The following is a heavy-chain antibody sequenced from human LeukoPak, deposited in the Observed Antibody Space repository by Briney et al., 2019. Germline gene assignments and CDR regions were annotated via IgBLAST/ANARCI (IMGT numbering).Heavy chain of an antibody. D-gene: IGHD6-6*01. CDR3: ARESSGSSSSFDY. V-gene: IGHV3-23*01. CDR1: GFTFSTYD. CDR2: ISGSGGGT. Sequence: SGGSLRLSCAASGFTFSTYDINWVRQAPGKGLEWVSGISGSGGGTYYADSVKGRITIFRDNSKNTLYLQMNSLRVEDTAVYYCARESSGSSSSFDYWGQGTLVTVSS. J-gene: IGHJ4*02.